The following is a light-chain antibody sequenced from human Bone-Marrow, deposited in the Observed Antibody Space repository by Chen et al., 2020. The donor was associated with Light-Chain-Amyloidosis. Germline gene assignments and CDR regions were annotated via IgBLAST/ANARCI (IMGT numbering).Light chain of an antibody. CDR1: QSFSSSY. CDR3: QQYGTTAGT. Sequence: EIVLTQSPGTLSLSLGERATLSCGASQSFSSSYLAWYQQEPGQAPRLLVFGASNRATGIPGRVSGSGSGAEFTLTISRLEPEDFVVYYCQQYGTTAGTFGQGTKLEIK. J-gene: IGKJ2*01. CDR2: GAS. V-gene: IGKV3-20*01.